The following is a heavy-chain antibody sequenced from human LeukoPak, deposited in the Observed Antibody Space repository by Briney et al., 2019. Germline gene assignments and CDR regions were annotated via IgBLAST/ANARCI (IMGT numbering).Heavy chain of an antibody. CDR1: GFTFSSYA. CDR2: ISPSGDNT. CDR3: ARSGGMDV. Sequence: GGSLRLSCAASGFTFSSYAMTWVRQAPGKGLGWVSAISPSGDNTYHADSMKGRFTISRDNSKNTLYLQMNSLRAEDTALYFCARSGGMDVWGQGTTVTVSS. V-gene: IGHV3-23*01. J-gene: IGHJ6*02. D-gene: IGHD3-10*01.